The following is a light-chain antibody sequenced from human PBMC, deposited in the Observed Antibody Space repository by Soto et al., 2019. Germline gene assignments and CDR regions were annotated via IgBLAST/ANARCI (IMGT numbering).Light chain of an antibody. Sequence: QSALTQPASVSASPGQSISISCTGTSNDVGAFDYVSWYQQHPGKAPKLIIFEVFNRPSGVSTRFSGSKSGSTASLTISGLQAEDEAVYFCSSYTTNNAHVFGGGTKLTVL. CDR1: SNDVGAFDY. CDR3: SSYTTNNAHV. J-gene: IGLJ2*01. V-gene: IGLV2-14*01. CDR2: EVF.